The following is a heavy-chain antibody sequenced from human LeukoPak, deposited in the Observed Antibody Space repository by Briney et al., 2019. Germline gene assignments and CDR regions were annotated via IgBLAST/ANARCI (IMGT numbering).Heavy chain of an antibody. J-gene: IGHJ4*02. D-gene: IGHD1-26*01. Sequence: GGSLRLSCAASGFTFSSYGMHWVRQAPGKGLEWVAFIRYDGSNKYYADSVKGRFTISRDNSKNTLYLQMNSLRAEDTAVYYCAKDELGARVSGIFDYWGQGTLVTVSS. CDR3: AKDELGARVSGIFDY. CDR1: GFTFSSYG. CDR2: IRYDGSNK. V-gene: IGHV3-30*02.